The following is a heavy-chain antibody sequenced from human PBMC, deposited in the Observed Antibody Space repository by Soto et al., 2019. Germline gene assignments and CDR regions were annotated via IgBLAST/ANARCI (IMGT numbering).Heavy chain of an antibody. J-gene: IGHJ3*02. CDR2: ISSSSSTI. CDR3: SRDNPPRLRGRNDAFDI. Sequence: GGPLRPSCTASGFTFSSHSMNRVRQAPRKVLEWVSYISSSSSTIYYADSVKGRFTISRDNAKNSLYLQMNSLRDEDTAVYYCSRDNPPRLRGRNDAFDIWGQGTMVTVSS. V-gene: IGHV3-48*02. CDR1: GFTFSSHS. D-gene: IGHD3-16*01.